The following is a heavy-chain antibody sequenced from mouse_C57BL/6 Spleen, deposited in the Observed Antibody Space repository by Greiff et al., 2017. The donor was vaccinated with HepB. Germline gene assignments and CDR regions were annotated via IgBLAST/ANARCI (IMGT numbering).Heavy chain of an antibody. CDR2: ISSGGSYT. Sequence: EVQLVESGGDLVKPGGSLKLSCAASGFTFSSYGMSWVRQTPDKRLEWVATISSGGSYTYYPDSVKGRFTISRDNAKKTLYLQMSSLKSEDTAMYYCARLTYYSNYRYFDVWGTGTTVTVSS. V-gene: IGHV5-6*01. J-gene: IGHJ1*03. CDR3: ARLTYYSNYRYFDV. D-gene: IGHD2-5*01. CDR1: GFTFSSYG.